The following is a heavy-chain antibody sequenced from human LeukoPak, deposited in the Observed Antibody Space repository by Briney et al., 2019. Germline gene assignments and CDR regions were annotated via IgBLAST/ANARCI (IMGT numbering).Heavy chain of an antibody. CDR3: ACGGYYDFWSGQMDYYYYGIDV. V-gene: IGHV1-69*04. J-gene: IGHJ6*02. CDR2: IIPILGIA. Sequence: ASVKVSCKASGGTFSSYAISWVRQAPGQGLEWMGRIIPILGIANYAQKFQGRVTITADKSTSTAYMELSSLRSEDTAVYYCACGGYYDFWSGQMDYYYYGIDVWGQGTTVTVSS. D-gene: IGHD3-3*01. CDR1: GGTFSSYA.